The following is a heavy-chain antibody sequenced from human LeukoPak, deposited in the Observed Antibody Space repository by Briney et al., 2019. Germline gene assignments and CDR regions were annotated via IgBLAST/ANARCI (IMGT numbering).Heavy chain of an antibody. V-gene: IGHV4-4*07. J-gene: IGHJ6*03. Sequence: SETLSLTCTVSGGSISSYYWNWIRQPAGKGLEWIGRIHTSGSTNYNPSLKSRITMSVDTSKNQFSLKLSSVTAADTAVYYCTRGKKDISAWYARDYYYYYMDVWGKGTTVTVSS. CDR3: TRGKKDISAWYARDYYYYYMDV. D-gene: IGHD6-19*01. CDR2: IHTSGST. CDR1: GGSISSYY.